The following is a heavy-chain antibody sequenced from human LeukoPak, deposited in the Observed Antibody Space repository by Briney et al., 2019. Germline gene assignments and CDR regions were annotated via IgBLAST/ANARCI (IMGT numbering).Heavy chain of an antibody. Sequence: GGSLRLSCAVSGFTFSSYSMTWVRQSPGKGLEWVSYISSGSAAIYYADSVKGRFTISRDNANNSLFLQMSSLRAEDTAMYYCARPGGSGNFYIYWGQGTLVTVSS. D-gene: IGHD3-10*01. CDR1: GFTFSSYS. CDR2: ISSGSAAI. V-gene: IGHV3-48*01. CDR3: ARPGGSGNFYIY. J-gene: IGHJ4*02.